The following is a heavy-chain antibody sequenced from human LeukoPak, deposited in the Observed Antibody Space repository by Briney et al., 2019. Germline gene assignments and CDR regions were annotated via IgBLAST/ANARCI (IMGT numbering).Heavy chain of an antibody. J-gene: IGHJ4*02. CDR3: ASEYVDTAMVDY. V-gene: IGHV4-34*01. CDR1: GGSFSGYY. D-gene: IGHD5-18*01. CDR2: INHSGST. Sequence: PSETLSLTCAVYGGSFSGYYWSWIRQPPGKGLEWIGEINHSGSTNYNPSLKSRVTISVDTSKNQFSLKLSSVTAADTAVYYCASEYVDTAMVDYWGQGTLVTVSS.